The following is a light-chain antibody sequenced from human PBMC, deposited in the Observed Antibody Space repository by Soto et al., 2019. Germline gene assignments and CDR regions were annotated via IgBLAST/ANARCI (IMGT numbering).Light chain of an antibody. CDR2: DAS. V-gene: IGKV3-15*01. J-gene: IGKJ4*01. Sequence: RVMTQSPVTLSVSPGERVTLSCRASQAISNSLAWYQQKPGQAPRLLIFDASTRATGVPARFSGSGSGTDFTLTIRNLQAEDVAVYYCQQYWTTPLTFGGGTKVQIK. CDR1: QAISNS. CDR3: QQYWTTPLT.